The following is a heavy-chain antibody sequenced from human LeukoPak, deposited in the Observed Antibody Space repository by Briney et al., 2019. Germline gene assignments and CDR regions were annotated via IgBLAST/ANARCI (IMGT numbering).Heavy chain of an antibody. J-gene: IGHJ6*02. D-gene: IGHD6-6*01. CDR1: GFTFSSYS. CDR2: ISGSGSFI. CDR3: AREYSSSSGYYGMDV. V-gene: IGHV3-21*01. Sequence: PGGSLRLSCAASGFTFSSYSMNWVRQAPGKGLEWVSSISGSGSFIYYADSVKGRFTISRDNAKNSLYLQMNSLRSEDTAVYYCAREYSSSSGYYGMDVWGQGTTVTVPS.